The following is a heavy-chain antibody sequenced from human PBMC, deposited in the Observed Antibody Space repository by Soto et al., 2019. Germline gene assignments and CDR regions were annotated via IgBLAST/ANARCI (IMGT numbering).Heavy chain of an antibody. CDR3: ARGRGSSSWYFYGLADSVYYFDY. CDR2: IVVGSGNT. J-gene: IGHJ4*02. V-gene: IGHV1-58*02. D-gene: IGHD6-13*01. CDR1: GFTFTSSA. Sequence: SVKVSCKASGFTFTSSAMQWVRQARGQRLEWIGWIVVGSGNTNYAQKLQGRVTMTTDTSTSTAYMELRSLRSDDTAVYYCARGRGSSSWYFYGLADSVYYFDYWGQGTLVTVSS.